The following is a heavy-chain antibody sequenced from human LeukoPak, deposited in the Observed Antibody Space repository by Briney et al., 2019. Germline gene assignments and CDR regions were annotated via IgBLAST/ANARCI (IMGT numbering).Heavy chain of an antibody. J-gene: IGHJ4*02. V-gene: IGHV3-23*01. CDR1: GFTFSSYA. CDR2: ISGSGGST. CDR3: AKDPGRGIVGPTFLDY. Sequence: PGGSLRLSCAASGFTFSSYAMSWVRQAPGKGLEWVSAISGSGGSTYYADSVKGRFTISRDFSKNTLYLQMNSLRAEDTAVYYCAKDPGRGIVGPTFLDYWGQGTLVTVSS. D-gene: IGHD1-26*01.